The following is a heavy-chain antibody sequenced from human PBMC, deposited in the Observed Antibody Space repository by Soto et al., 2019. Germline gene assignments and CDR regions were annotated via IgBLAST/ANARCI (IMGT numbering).Heavy chain of an antibody. V-gene: IGHV4-59*01. CDR2: IYYSGYP. CDR1: SDSISTNY. J-gene: IGHJ5*02. CDR3: ARGLTAFDP. Sequence: PSETLSLTCTVSSDSISTNYWSWIRQPPGKGLEWIGNIYYSGYPNYKPSLKSRLTISVDTSKNRLSLNLSSVTAADTAVYYCARGLTAFDPWGQGTLVTVSS. D-gene: IGHD1-20*01.